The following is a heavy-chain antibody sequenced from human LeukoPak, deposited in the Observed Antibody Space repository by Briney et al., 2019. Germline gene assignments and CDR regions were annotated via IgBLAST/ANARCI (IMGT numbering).Heavy chain of an antibody. CDR1: GASISSYY. CDR3: ARGGSSGWTAHDAFDI. D-gene: IGHD6-19*01. Sequence: SETLSLTCSVSGASISSYYWSWIRQPAGKGLEWIGRIYISGSTNYNPSLKSRVTMPVDTSKNQFSLKLSSVTAADTAVYYCARGGSSGWTAHDAFDIWGQGTMVTVSS. V-gene: IGHV4-4*07. J-gene: IGHJ3*02. CDR2: IYISGST.